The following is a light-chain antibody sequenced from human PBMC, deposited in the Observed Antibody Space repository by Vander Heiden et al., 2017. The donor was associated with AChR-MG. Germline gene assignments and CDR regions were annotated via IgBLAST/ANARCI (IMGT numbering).Light chain of an antibody. CDR3: QVWESSSDHIE. V-gene: IGLV3-21*02. CDR1: SIGTKS. Sequence: SYILTQPPSGSVAPGQTARITCGGNSIGTKSVHGYQQKPGQAPVLVVYDESDRPSGIPDRFSGSNSGNTATLTISRVEAGDEADYYCQVWESSSDHIEFGGGAQLT. J-gene: IGLJ7*01. CDR2: DES.